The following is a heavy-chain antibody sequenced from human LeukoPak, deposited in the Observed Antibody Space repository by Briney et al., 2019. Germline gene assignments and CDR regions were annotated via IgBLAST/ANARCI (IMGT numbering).Heavy chain of an antibody. J-gene: IGHJ5*02. CDR3: ARGPSGAAHWFDP. CDR2: INHSGST. Sequence: SGTLSLTCAVYGGSFSGYYWSWIRQPPGKGLEWIGEINHSGSTNYNPSLKSRFTISVDTSKNQFSLKLSSVTAADTAVYYCARGPSGAAHWFDPWGQGTLVTVSS. D-gene: IGHD3-10*01. CDR1: GGSFSGYY. V-gene: IGHV4-34*01.